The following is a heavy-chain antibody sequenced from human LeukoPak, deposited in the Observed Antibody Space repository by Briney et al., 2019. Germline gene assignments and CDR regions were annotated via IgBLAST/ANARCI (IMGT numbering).Heavy chain of an antibody. CDR1: GFTFSNYG. D-gene: IGHD2-15*01. J-gene: IGHJ4*02. CDR3: ARALCSGGTCYLDY. CDR2: IWYDGSNK. Sequence: GRSLRLSCAASGFTFSNYGMHWVRQAPGKGLERVAVIWYDGSNKYYGDSVKGRFTISRHNSKNTLYLQMNSLRADDTAVYYCARALCSGGTCYLDYWGQGTLVTVSS. V-gene: IGHV3-33*01.